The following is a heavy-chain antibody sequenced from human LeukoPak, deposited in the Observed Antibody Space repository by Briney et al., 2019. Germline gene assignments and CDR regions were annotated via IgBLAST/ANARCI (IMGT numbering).Heavy chain of an antibody. Sequence: GGSLRLSCAASGFTFTDFAMNWVRQAPGKGLGWVSTISASGTITYYADSVKGRCTISRDYSKNTVYLQMNSLRAEDTAVYYCARVAEGKIDYWGQGTLVTVSS. CDR1: GFTFTDFA. J-gene: IGHJ4*02. CDR3: ARVAEGKIDY. CDR2: ISASGTIT. V-gene: IGHV3-23*01.